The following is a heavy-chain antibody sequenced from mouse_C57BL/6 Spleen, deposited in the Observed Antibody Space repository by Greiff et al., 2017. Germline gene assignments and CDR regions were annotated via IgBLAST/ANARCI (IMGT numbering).Heavy chain of an antibody. CDR1: GYTFTSYW. J-gene: IGHJ2*01. Sequence: QVQLQQPGAELVRPGSSVKLSCKASGYTFTSYWMDWVKQRPGQGLEWIGNIYPSDSETHYNQKFKDKATLTVDKSSRTAYMQLSSLTSEDSAVYYCASRYYGSGFDYWGQGTTLTVSS. CDR2: IYPSDSET. D-gene: IGHD1-1*01. CDR3: ASRYYGSGFDY. V-gene: IGHV1-61*01.